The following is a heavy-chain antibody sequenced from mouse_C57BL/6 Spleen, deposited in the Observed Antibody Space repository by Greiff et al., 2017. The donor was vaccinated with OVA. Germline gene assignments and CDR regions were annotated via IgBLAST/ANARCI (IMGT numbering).Heavy chain of an antibody. Sequence: EVMLVESEGGLVQPGSSMKLSCTASGFTFSDYYMAWVRQVPEKGLEWVATINYDGSSTYYLDSLKSRFIISRDNAKNILYLQMSSLKSEDTSTYYCAREGNYFDYWGQGTTLTVSS. CDR1: GFTFSDYY. V-gene: IGHV5-16*01. J-gene: IGHJ2*01. CDR3: AREGNYFDY. CDR2: INYDGSST.